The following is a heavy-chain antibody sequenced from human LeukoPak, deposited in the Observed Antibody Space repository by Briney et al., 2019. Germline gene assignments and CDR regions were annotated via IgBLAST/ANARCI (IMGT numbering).Heavy chain of an antibody. V-gene: IGHV3-15*01. CDR1: GSDSGFTFSSAW. CDR2: IKSRTSGGTT. CDR3: TTLASGNYGLDY. Sequence: PGGSLTLSCAASGSDSGFTFSSAWMGWVRQAPGKGLEWVGRIKSRTSGGTTDYTAPVKGRLTISRDDSQNTVYLQMNSLKSEDTAVYYCTTLASGNYGLDYWGQGTLVTVSS. J-gene: IGHJ4*02. D-gene: IGHD1-26*01.